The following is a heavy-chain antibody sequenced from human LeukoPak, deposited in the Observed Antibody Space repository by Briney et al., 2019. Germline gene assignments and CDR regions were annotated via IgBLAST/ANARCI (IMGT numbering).Heavy chain of an antibody. CDR3: AAGNTFDI. CDR2: IRQDGNEK. V-gene: IGHV3-7*01. CDR1: GITFSIYW. J-gene: IGHJ3*02. Sequence: GGSLRLSCAATGITFSIYWMSWVRQAPGKGLEWVANIRQDGNEKNYVGSVKGRFTISRDNAKNSLYLQMNSLRAEDTAVYYCAAGNTFDIWGQGTMVTVSS. D-gene: IGHD1-14*01.